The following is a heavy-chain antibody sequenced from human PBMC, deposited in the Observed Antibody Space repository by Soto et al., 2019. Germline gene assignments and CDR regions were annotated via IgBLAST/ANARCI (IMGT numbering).Heavy chain of an antibody. V-gene: IGHV3-9*01. CDR2: ISWNSGTL. Sequence: ESGGGLVQPGRSLRLSCAASEFTFEDYAMHWVRQAPGKGLEWVSGISWNSGTLVYVDSVKGRFTISRDNAKNSLFLQMNSLRAEDTALYFCAKGRTRPLQLGSFGDNAFDVWGQGTMVTVSS. CDR3: AKGRTRPLQLGSFGDNAFDV. CDR1: EFTFEDYA. J-gene: IGHJ3*01. D-gene: IGHD1-1*01.